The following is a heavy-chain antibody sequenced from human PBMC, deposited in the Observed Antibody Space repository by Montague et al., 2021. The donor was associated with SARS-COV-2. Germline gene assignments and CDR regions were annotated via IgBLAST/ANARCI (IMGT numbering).Heavy chain of an antibody. CDR3: ARGQRSGAWRGGRRVYYYLMDV. V-gene: IGHV4-34*01. D-gene: IGHD3-10*01. J-gene: IGHJ6*02. CDR1: GGSFSDYY. CDR2: VSHSGKT. Sequence: SETLSLTCAVFGGSFSDYYWCWIRKSPAQGMERVGEVSHSGKTSYNPSLERRVSISLDRSKRQFFLYLDSLTAADTAVFYCARGQRSGAWRGGRRVYYYLMDVWGQGTTVTVSS.